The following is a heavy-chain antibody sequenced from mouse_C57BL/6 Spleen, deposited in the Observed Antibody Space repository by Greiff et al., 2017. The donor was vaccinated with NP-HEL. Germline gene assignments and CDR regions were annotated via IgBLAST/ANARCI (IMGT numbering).Heavy chain of an antibody. V-gene: IGHV1-81*01. D-gene: IGHD1-1*01. CDR3: ARGGIGYYGSGRDY. CDR2: IYPRSGNT. Sequence: QVTLKVSGAELARPGASVKLSCKASGYTFTSYGISWVKQRTGQGLEWIGEIYPRSGNTYYNEKFKGKATLTADKSSSTAYMELRSLTSEDSAVYFCARGGIGYYGSGRDYWGQGTTLTVSS. J-gene: IGHJ2*01. CDR1: GYTFTSYG.